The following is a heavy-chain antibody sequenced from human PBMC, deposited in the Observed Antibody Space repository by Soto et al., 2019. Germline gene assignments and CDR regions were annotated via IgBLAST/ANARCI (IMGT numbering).Heavy chain of an antibody. Sequence: PCGCLRLPCAASRVTIKTSVVTWSRQAPRKVLARVSGVTGSGGQVDYADSGKGALNSSNDNSNNTLYPQMSSLREEDTALYYCAKDAGYKDGLWLMDSWGQGTLVTVSS. CDR2: VTGSGGQV. CDR3: AKDAGYKDGLWLMDS. V-gene: IGHV3-23*01. CDR1: RVTIKTSV. J-gene: IGHJ5*02. D-gene: IGHD5-18*01.